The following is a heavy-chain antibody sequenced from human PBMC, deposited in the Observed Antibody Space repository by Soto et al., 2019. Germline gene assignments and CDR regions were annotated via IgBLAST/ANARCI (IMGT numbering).Heavy chain of an antibody. V-gene: IGHV4-31*03. CDR2: IYDSGST. Sequence: SETLSLTCTVSGGSISSGGYYCGWIPQHPGKGRQWMGYIYDSGSTDYNPSLKSRVTISVDTSKNQFSLKLSSVTAADTAVYYCARSPTGNHNWFDPWGQGTLVTVSS. J-gene: IGHJ5*02. D-gene: IGHD4-4*01. CDR3: ARSPTGNHNWFDP. CDR1: GGSISSGGYY.